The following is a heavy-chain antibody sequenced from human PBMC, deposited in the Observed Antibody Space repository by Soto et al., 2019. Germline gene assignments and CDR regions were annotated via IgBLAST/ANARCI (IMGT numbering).Heavy chain of an antibody. V-gene: IGHV1-18*01. CDR2: ISAYNGNT. CDR1: GYTFTSYG. CDR3: ARDSSVGFGELLNSFDY. D-gene: IGHD3-10*01. Sequence: GASVKVSCKASGYTFTSYGISWVRQAPGQGLEWMGWISAYNGNTNYAQKLQGRVTMTTDTSTSTAYMELRSLRSDDTAVYYCARDSSVGFGELLNSFDYWGQGTLVTVSS. J-gene: IGHJ4*02.